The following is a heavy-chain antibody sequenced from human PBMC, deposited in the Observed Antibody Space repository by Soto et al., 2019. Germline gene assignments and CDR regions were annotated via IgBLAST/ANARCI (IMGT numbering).Heavy chain of an antibody. CDR2: INPSGGST. J-gene: IGHJ4*02. V-gene: IGHV1-46*03. CDR3: ARDTVTTFPYFDY. Sequence: QVQLVHSGAEVKKPGASVKVSCKASGYPFTSYYMHWVRQAPGQGLEWMGIINPSGGSTSYAQKLQGRVTMTRDTFTSTVYMDLSSMTSEDTAVYYCARDTVTTFPYFDYWGQGTLVTVSS. D-gene: IGHD4-17*01. CDR1: GYPFTSYY.